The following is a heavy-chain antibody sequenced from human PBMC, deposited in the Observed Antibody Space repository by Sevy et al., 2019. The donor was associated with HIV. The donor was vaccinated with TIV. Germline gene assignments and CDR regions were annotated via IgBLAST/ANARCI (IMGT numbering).Heavy chain of an antibody. D-gene: IGHD3-10*01. J-gene: IGHJ4*02. CDR2: IYFSGST. CDR3: ARGPWFGELAPDY. Sequence: SETLSLTCTVSGGSISSYYWSWIRQPPGKGLEWIGYIYFSGSTHYNPSPKSRVTISVDTSKNQFSLKLSAVTAADTAVYYCARGPWFGELAPDYWGQGTLVTVSS. V-gene: IGHV4-59*01. CDR1: GGSISSYY.